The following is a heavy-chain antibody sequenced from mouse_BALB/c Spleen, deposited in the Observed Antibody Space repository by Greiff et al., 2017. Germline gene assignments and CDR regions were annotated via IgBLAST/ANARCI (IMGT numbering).Heavy chain of an antibody. V-gene: IGHV5-4*02. CDR3: ARDQGGAMDY. Sequence: VQLKESGGGLVKPGGSLKLSCAASGFTFSDYYMYWVRQTPEKRLEWVATISDGGSYTYYPDSVKGRFTISRDNAKNNLYLQMSSLKSEDTAMYYCARDQGGAMDYWGQGTSVTVSS. CDR2: ISDGGSYT. CDR1: GFTFSDYY. J-gene: IGHJ4*01. D-gene: IGHD3-2*02.